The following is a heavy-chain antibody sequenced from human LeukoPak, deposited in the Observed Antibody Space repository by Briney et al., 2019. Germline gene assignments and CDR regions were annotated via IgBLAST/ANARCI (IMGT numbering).Heavy chain of an antibody. CDR1: GYSFTSYW. Sequence: PGESLKISCKGSGYSFTSYWIGWVRQMPGKGLEWMGIIYPGDSDTRYSPSFQGQVTISADKSISTAYLQWSSLKASDTAMYYCARLGGSGSYVPAYYCYYGMDVWGQGTAVTVSS. D-gene: IGHD3-10*01. CDR2: IYPGDSDT. J-gene: IGHJ6*02. V-gene: IGHV5-51*01. CDR3: ARLGGSGSYVPAYYCYYGMDV.